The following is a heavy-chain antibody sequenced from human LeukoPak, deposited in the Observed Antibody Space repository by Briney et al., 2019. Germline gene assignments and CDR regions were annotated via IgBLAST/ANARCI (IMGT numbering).Heavy chain of an antibody. J-gene: IGHJ4*02. Sequence: GGSLRLSCVGSGFAFSGYSMNWVRQAPGKGLEWVSSVSGGGTATYYADSVRGRFTISRDNSKNTLYLHIDNLRAEDTALYYCAKNAGFYHDAADYWGQGTLVTVSP. V-gene: IGHV3-23*01. CDR3: AKNAGFYHDAADY. D-gene: IGHD3-22*01. CDR1: GFAFSGYS. CDR2: VSGGGTAT.